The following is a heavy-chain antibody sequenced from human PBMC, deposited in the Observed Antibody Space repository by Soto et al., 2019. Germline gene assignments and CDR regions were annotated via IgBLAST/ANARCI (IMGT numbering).Heavy chain of an antibody. CDR2: IYLSGST. CDR1: SDSIISGAYS. J-gene: IGHJ4*02. Sequence: QLQLQESGSGLVKPSQTLSLTCAVSSDSIISGAYSWSWIRQPPGKGLEWIGYIYLSGSTKYNPSIKSRVTMSIDTSKNHFSLKLRSVTAADTAVYYCARTVTYFHGSGSSNFDSWGQGTLVTVSS. CDR3: ARTVTYFHGSGSSNFDS. D-gene: IGHD3-10*01. V-gene: IGHV4-30-2*01.